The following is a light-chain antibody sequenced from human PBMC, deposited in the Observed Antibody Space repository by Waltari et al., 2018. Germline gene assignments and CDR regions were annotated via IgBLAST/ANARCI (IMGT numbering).Light chain of an antibody. J-gene: IGLJ2*01. CDR1: SSNIENYS. Sequence: QSGLTQPPSASGTPGQRVTISCSGSSSNIENYSVNWYQQLPGTAAKLLISSNNHRPSGVPDRFSGSKSGTSASLAISGLQSDDEGDYYCAAWDDSLGGPLFGGGTELTVL. CDR3: AAWDDSLGGPL. V-gene: IGLV1-44*01. CDR2: SNN.